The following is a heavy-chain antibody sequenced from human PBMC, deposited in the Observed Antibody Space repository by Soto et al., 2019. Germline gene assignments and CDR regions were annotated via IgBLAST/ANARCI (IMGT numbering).Heavy chain of an antibody. CDR3: ARGSALGYCISTRCYGFDY. CDR1: GGSISSSNW. CDR2: IYHSGST. Sequence: PSETLSLTCAVSGGSISSSNWWSWARQPPGKGLEWIGEIYHSGSTNYNPSLKSRVTISVDKSKNQFSLKLSSVTAADTAVYYCARGSALGYCISTRCYGFDYWGQGTLVTVSS. J-gene: IGHJ4*02. D-gene: IGHD2-2*01. V-gene: IGHV4-4*02.